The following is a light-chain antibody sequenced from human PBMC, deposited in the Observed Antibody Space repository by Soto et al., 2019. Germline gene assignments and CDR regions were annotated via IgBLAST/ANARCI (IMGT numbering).Light chain of an antibody. J-gene: IGLJ3*02. CDR2: EVN. Sequence: QSALTQPASMSGSPGQSITISCTGTTSDVGGYNYVSWYQQHPGKAPKLMIYEVNIRPSGVSNRFSGSKSVNTASLTISGLQPEDEADYYCRSYTSSSTWVFGGGTKLTVL. CDR1: TSDVGGYNY. CDR3: RSYTSSSTWV. V-gene: IGLV2-14*01.